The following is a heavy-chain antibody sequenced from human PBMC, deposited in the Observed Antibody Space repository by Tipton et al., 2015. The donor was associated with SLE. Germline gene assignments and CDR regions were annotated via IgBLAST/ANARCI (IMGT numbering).Heavy chain of an antibody. CDR3: AREYWGSYPDY. J-gene: IGHJ4*02. D-gene: IGHD1-26*01. CDR2: INSDGSST. CDR1: GFTFSSYW. V-gene: IGHV3-74*01. Sequence: SLRLSCAASGFTFSSYWVHWVRQAPGKGLVWVSRINSDGSSTSYADSVKGRFTISRDNAKNTLYLQMNSLRAEDTAVYYCAREYWGSYPDYWGQGTLVTVSS.